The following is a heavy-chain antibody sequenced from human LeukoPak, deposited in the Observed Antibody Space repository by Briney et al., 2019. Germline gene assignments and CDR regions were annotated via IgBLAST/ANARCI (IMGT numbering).Heavy chain of an antibody. D-gene: IGHD5-18*01. CDR1: GGTFSSYA. J-gene: IGHJ6*03. Sequence: ASVEVSCKASGGTFSSYAISWVRRAPGQGLEWMGGIIPIFGTANYAQKFQGRVTITADKSTSTAYMELSSLRSEDTAVYYCARNPPGDTAMVQVYYYYMDVWGKGTTVTVSS. V-gene: IGHV1-69*06. CDR3: ARNPPGDTAMVQVYYYYMDV. CDR2: IIPIFGTA.